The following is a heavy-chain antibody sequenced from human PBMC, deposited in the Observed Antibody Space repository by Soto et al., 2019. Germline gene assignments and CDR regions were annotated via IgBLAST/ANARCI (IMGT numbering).Heavy chain of an antibody. CDR3: ARGYYYDSSGYYHHPYFDY. Sequence: EVQLVESGGGLVQPGGSLRLSCAASGFTFSSYSMNWVRQAPGKGLEWVSYISSSSSTIYYADSVKGRFTISRDNAKNSLYLQMNSLRDEDTAVYYCARGYYYDSSGYYHHPYFDYWGQGTLVTVSS. D-gene: IGHD3-22*01. CDR2: ISSSSSTI. V-gene: IGHV3-48*02. J-gene: IGHJ4*02. CDR1: GFTFSSYS.